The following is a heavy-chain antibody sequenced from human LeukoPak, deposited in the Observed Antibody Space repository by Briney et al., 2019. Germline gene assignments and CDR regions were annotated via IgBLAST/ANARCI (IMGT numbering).Heavy chain of an antibody. V-gene: IGHV3-23*01. D-gene: IGHD1-26*01. CDR1: GFTFSSYA. J-gene: IGHJ4*02. Sequence: GGSLRLSCAASGFTFSSYAMSWVRQAPGKGLEWVSAISGSGDSTYYADSVKGRFTTSRDNFKNTLYLQMNSLRAEDTAVYYCARYIGTYSGYFDYWGQGTLVTVSS. CDR3: ARYIGTYSGYFDY. CDR2: ISGSGDST.